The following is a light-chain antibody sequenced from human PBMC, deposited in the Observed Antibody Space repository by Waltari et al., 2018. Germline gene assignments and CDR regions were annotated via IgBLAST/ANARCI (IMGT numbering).Light chain of an antibody. V-gene: IGLV3-21*02. CDR2: DDS. CDR3: QVWESSVV. Sequence: SYVLTQPPPVSVAPGQTPRIPRGGARIGCKTVHWYQKKPGQAPVLVGFDDSDRPSGISERFSGSISGPTATLTISRVEAGDEADYYCQVWESSVVFGGGTKLTVL. CDR1: RIGCKT. J-gene: IGLJ2*01.